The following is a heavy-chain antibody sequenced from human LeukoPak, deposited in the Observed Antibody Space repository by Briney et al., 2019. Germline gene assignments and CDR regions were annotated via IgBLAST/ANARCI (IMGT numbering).Heavy chain of an antibody. V-gene: IGHV4-61*02. CDR2: IYTSGST. CDR3: ARDRGEYSSSSWATYYYYYYMDV. Sequence: SETLSLTCTVSGGSISSGSYYWSWLRQPAGKGLEWIGRIYTSGSTNYNPSLKSRVTISVDTSKNQFSLKLSSVTAADTAVYYCARDRGEYSSSSWATYYYYYYMDVWGKGTTVTVSS. D-gene: IGHD6-6*01. CDR1: GGSISSGSYY. J-gene: IGHJ6*03.